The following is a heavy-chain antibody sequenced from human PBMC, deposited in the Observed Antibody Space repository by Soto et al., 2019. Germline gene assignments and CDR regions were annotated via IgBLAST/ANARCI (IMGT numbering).Heavy chain of an antibody. D-gene: IGHD3-22*01. CDR1: GCTFSSYA. V-gene: IGHV1-69*13. CDR3: ARDYYDSSGYYGSLDY. Sequence: AVKVSCKASGCTFSSYAISWVRQAPGQGLEWMGGIIPIFGTANYAQKFQGRVTITADESTSTAYMELSSLRSEDTAVYYCARDYYDSSGYYGSLDYWGQGTLVTVSS. J-gene: IGHJ4*02. CDR2: IIPIFGTA.